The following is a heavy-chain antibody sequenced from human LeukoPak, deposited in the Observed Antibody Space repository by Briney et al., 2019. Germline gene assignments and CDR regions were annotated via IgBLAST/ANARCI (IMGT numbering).Heavy chain of an antibody. CDR3: AREYYDSSGYYYNCV. D-gene: IGHD3-22*01. J-gene: IGHJ4*02. CDR2: IYSGGST. Sequence: GGSLRLSCAASGFTVSSNYMSWVRQAPGKGLEWVSVIYSGGSTYYADSVKGRFTISRDNSKNTLYLQMNSLRAEDTAVYYCAREYYDSSGYYYNCVRGQGTLVTVSS. CDR1: GFTVSSNY. V-gene: IGHV3-66*01.